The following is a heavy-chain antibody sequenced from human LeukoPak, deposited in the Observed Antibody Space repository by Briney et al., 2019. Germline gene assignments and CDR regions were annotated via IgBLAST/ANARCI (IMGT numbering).Heavy chain of an antibody. V-gene: IGHV4-59*01. CDR3: AWGYSSSWYDY. Sequence: PSETLSLTCTVSGGSISSYYWSWIRQPPGKGLEWIGYIYYSGSTNYNPSLKSRVNKSVDTSKHQYSLRLSSVTAADTAVYYCAWGYSSSWYDYWGQGTLVTVSS. D-gene: IGHD6-13*01. CDR2: IYYSGST. CDR1: GGSISSYY. J-gene: IGHJ4*02.